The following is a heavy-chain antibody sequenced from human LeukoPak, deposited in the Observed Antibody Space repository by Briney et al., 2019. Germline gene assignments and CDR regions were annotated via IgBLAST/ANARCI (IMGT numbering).Heavy chain of an antibody. CDR1: GFIFKSYW. CDR3: ARGDRVTMVRGVIQLDY. Sequence: GGSLRLSCAASGFIFKSYWMSWVRQAPGKGLEWVANIKQDGSEENYVDSVRGRFTISRDNAKNSLYLQMNSLRAEDTAVYYCARGDRVTMVRGVIQLDYWGQGTLVTVSS. J-gene: IGHJ4*02. V-gene: IGHV3-7*01. D-gene: IGHD3-10*01. CDR2: IKQDGSEE.